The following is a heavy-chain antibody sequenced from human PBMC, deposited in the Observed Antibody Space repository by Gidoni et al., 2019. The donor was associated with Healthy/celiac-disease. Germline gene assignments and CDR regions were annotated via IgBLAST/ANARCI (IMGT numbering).Heavy chain of an antibody. CDR1: GFSLSNARMG. CDR2: IFSNDEK. CDR3: ARISGGWVDY. Sequence: QVTLKESGPVLVKPTETLTLTCTVSGFSLSNARMGVSWIRQPPGKALEWLAHIFSNDEKSYSTSLKSRLTISKDTSKSQVVLTMTNMDPVDTATCCCARISGGWVDYWGQGTLVTVSS. J-gene: IGHJ4*02. V-gene: IGHV2-26*01. D-gene: IGHD6-19*01.